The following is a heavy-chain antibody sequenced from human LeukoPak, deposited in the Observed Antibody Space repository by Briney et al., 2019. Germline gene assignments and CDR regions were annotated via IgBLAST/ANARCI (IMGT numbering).Heavy chain of an antibody. Sequence: SETLSLTCTVSGGSISSGDYYWSWIRQPPGKGLEWIGYIYYSGSTNYNPSLKSRVTISVDTPKNQFSLKLSSVTAADTAVYYCARRRYYDSSGYANAFDIWGQGTMVTVSS. CDR2: IYYSGST. V-gene: IGHV4-61*08. D-gene: IGHD3-22*01. CDR1: GGSISSGDYY. CDR3: ARRRYYDSSGYANAFDI. J-gene: IGHJ3*02.